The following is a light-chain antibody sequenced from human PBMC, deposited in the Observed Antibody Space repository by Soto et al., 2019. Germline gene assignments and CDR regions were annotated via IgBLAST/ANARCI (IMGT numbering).Light chain of an antibody. V-gene: IGLV2-14*03. CDR3: SSYTRSNSVV. CDR1: SSDVGGYNF. J-gene: IGLJ2*01. Sequence: QSVLTQPASVSGSPGQSITISCSGSSSDVGGYNFVSWYQQHPGKAPKLLIYDVTIRPSGISDRFSGSKSGNTASLTISGLQAEDEADYYCSSYTRSNSVVFGGGTKLTVL. CDR2: DVT.